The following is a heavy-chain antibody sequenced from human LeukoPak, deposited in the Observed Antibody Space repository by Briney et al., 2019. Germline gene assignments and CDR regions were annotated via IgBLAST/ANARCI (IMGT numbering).Heavy chain of an antibody. D-gene: IGHD3-3*01. CDR2: IYYSGST. CDR3: ARGGPPITIFGVVISWFDP. CDR1: GGSISSYY. J-gene: IGHJ5*02. V-gene: IGHV4-59*01. Sequence: SETLSLTCTVSGGSISSYYWSWVRQPPGKGLEWIGYIYYSGSTNYNPSLKSRVTISVDTSTNQFSLKLSSVTAADTAVYYCARGGPPITIFGVVISWFDPWGQGTLVTVSS.